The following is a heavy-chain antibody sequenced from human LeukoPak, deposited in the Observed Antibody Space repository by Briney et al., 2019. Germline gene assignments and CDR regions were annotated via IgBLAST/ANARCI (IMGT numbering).Heavy chain of an antibody. D-gene: IGHD4-23*01. CDR3: ARDRNIDGGENDYCGNCAFDI. CDR2: IIISSSYI. J-gene: IGHJ3*02. V-gene: IGHV3-21*01. Sequence: GGSLRLSCAASGFTFSSYSMNLVGQAPGKGLEWVSSIIISSSYIYYADSVKGRFTISRDNAKNSLYLQMNSLRAEDTAVYYCARDRNIDGGENDYCGNCAFDIWGQGTMVTVSS. CDR1: GFTFSSYS.